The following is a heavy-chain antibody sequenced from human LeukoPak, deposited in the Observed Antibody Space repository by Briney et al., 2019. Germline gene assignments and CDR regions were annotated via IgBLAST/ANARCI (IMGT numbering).Heavy chain of an antibody. J-gene: IGHJ4*02. CDR1: GGSFSGYY. CDR2: INHSGST. D-gene: IGHD2-2*01. Sequence: PSETLSLTCAVYGGSFSGYYWTWIRQPPGKGLEWIGEINHSGSTNYNPSLKSRVTISVDTSKNQFSLKLSSVTAADTAVYYCATNCSSTSCYGGSLGYWGQGTLVTVSS. V-gene: IGHV4-34*01. CDR3: ATNCSSTSCYGGSLGY.